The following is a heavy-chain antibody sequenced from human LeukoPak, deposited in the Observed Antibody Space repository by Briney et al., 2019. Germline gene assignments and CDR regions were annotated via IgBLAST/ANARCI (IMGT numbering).Heavy chain of an antibody. CDR3: ARDYVGLELNEVGYYFDY. V-gene: IGHV1-69*13. CDR2: IIPIFGTA. CDR1: GGTFSSYA. D-gene: IGHD1-7*01. J-gene: IGHJ4*02. Sequence: GASVKVSCKASGGTFSSYAISWVRQAPGQGLEWMGGIIPIFGTANYAQKFQGRVTITADESTSTAYMELSSLRSEDTAVYYCARDYVGLELNEVGYYFDYWGQGTLVTVSS.